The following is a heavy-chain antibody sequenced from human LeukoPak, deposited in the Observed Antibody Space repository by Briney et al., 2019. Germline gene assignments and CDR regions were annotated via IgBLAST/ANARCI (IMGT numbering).Heavy chain of an antibody. CDR3: ARNWVPAEGIALRD. J-gene: IGHJ4*02. Sequence: ASVKVSCKASGYTFTSYYMHWVRQAPGQGLEWMGIINPSGGSTSYAQKFQGRVTMTRDTSKNQFSLKLSSVTAADTAVYYCARNWVPAEGIALRDWGQGTLVTVSS. D-gene: IGHD2-2*01. CDR2: INPSGGST. V-gene: IGHV1-46*01. CDR1: GYTFTSYY.